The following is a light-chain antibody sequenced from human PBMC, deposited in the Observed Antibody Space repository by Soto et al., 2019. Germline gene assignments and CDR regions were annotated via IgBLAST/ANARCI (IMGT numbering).Light chain of an antibody. CDR3: QSYDSRLSGSRV. CDR1: SSNIGARFD. J-gene: IGLJ3*02. V-gene: IGLV1-40*01. Sequence: QSVLTQPPSVSGAPGQEVTTSCTGSSSNIGARFDVHWYQLLPGTAPKLLIFGNNNRPSGVPDRFSGSKSGTSASLTITGLQAEDEADYYCQSYDSRLSGSRVFGGGTKLTVL. CDR2: GNN.